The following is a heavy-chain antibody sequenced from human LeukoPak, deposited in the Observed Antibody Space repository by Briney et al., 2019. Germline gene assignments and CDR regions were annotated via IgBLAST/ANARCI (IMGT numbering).Heavy chain of an antibody. V-gene: IGHV4-59*08. D-gene: IGHD6-19*01. CDR3: ARLGSSGWPNYYYYGMDV. Sequence: SETLSLTCTVSGGSISSYYWSWIRQPPGKGLEWIGYIYYSGGTNYNPSLKSRVTISVDTSKNQFSLKLSSVTAADTAVYYCARLGSSGWPNYYYYGMDVWGQGTTVTVSS. CDR2: IYYSGGT. CDR1: GGSISSYY. J-gene: IGHJ6*02.